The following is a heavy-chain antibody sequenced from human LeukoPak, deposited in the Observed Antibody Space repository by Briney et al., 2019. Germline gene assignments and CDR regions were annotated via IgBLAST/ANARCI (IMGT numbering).Heavy chain of an antibody. D-gene: IGHD3-22*01. Sequence: SETLSLTCTVSGGSISSYYWSWIRQPPGKGLEWIGYIYYSGSTNYNPSLESRVTISVDTSKNQFSLKLSSVTAADTAVYYCARAMVDYDSSGQYYFDYWGQGTLVTVSS. V-gene: IGHV4-59*01. J-gene: IGHJ4*02. CDR2: IYYSGST. CDR1: GGSISSYY. CDR3: ARAMVDYDSSGQYYFDY.